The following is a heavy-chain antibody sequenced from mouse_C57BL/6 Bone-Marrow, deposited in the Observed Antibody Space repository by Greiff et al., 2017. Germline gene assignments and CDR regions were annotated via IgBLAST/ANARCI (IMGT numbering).Heavy chain of an antibody. J-gene: IGHJ4*01. CDR3: ARGEDYDGGDYYAMDY. Sequence: QVQLQQPGAELVKPGASVKLSCKASGYTFTSYWMHWVKQRPGQGLEWIGMIHPNSGSTNYNEKFKSKATLTVDKSSSTAYMQLSSLTSEDSAVYYCARGEDYDGGDYYAMDYWGQGTSVTVSS. V-gene: IGHV1-64*01. CDR1: GYTFTSYW. D-gene: IGHD2-4*01. CDR2: IHPNSGST.